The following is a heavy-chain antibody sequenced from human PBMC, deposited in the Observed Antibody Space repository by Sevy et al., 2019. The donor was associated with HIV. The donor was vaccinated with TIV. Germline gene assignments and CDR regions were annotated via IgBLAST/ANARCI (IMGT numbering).Heavy chain of an antibody. CDR2: IWYDGSNK. J-gene: IGHJ5*02. Sequence: GGSLRLSCAASGFNFSNYAMHWVRQAPGKGLEWVALIWYDGSNKNYADSNSMKGRFTISRDTSKNTLYLQMNSLRAEDTAVYYCARESREFRFDPWGQGTLVTVSS. CDR3: ARESREFRFDP. V-gene: IGHV3-33*01. CDR1: GFNFSNYA.